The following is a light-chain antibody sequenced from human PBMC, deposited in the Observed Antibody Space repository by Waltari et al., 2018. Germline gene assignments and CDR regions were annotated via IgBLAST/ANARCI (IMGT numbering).Light chain of an antibody. Sequence: DFQMTQSPSSLSASVGDRVTITCRASQSISNYLNWYQQKPGKAPKLLIYAASSLQSGVPPRFSGSGSGTDFTLIISSLQPEDFATYYCQQSYTSPRTFGQGTKLEIK. V-gene: IGKV1-39*01. CDR2: AAS. J-gene: IGKJ2*01. CDR3: QQSYTSPRT. CDR1: QSISNY.